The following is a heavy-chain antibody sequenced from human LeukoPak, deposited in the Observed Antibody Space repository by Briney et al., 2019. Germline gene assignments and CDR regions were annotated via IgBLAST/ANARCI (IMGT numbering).Heavy chain of an antibody. CDR3: ASTDTAESIDDY. V-gene: IGHV3-21*01. D-gene: IGHD5-18*01. Sequence: GGPLRLSCAASGFTFSSYSMNWVRQAPGKGLEWVSSISSSSSYIYYADSVKGRFTISRDNAKNSLYLQMNSLRAEDTAVYYCASTDTAESIDDYWGQGTLVTVSS. J-gene: IGHJ4*02. CDR1: GFTFSSYS. CDR2: ISSSSSYI.